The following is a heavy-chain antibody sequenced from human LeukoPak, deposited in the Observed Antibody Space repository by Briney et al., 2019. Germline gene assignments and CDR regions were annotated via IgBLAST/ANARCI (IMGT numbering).Heavy chain of an antibody. CDR3: ARGVLRYFDWLAPLFDY. J-gene: IGHJ4*02. V-gene: IGHV4-34*01. CDR2: INHSGST. D-gene: IGHD3-9*01. CDR1: GGSFSGYY. Sequence: SETLSLTCAVYGGSFSGYYWSWIRQPPGKGLEWIGEINHSGSTNYNPSLKSRVRISVDTSKNQFSLKLSSVTAADTAVYYCARGVLRYFDWLAPLFDYWGQGTLVTVSS.